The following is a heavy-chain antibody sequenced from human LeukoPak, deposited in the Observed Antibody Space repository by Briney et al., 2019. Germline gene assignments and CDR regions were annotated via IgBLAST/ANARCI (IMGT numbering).Heavy chain of an antibody. CDR3: ARQLGNWNDWFDP. CDR2: IHHSRTT. V-gene: IGHV4-59*08. CDR1: GGSMSPYY. Sequence: PSETLSLTCTVSGGSMSPYYWSWIRQPPGKGLEWIGYIHHSRTTNYNPSLKSRFIISEDLAKSQFSLNLISVTAADTAVYYCARQLGNWNDWFDPWGQGTLVTVSS. J-gene: IGHJ5*02. D-gene: IGHD1-1*01.